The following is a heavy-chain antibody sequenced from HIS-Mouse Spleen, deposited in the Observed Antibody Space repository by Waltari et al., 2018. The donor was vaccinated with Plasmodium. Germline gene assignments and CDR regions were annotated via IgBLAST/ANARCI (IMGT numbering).Heavy chain of an antibody. D-gene: IGHD6-6*01. Sequence: EVQLVESGGGLILPGGSLSLACAASGFTVSSTYMCLLRQAPGKGLEWVSVIYSGGSTYYADSVKGRFTISRDNSKNTLYLQMNSLRAEDTAVYYCARGMKSSSSAFDIWGQGTMVTVSS. CDR1: GFTVSSTY. CDR3: ARGMKSSSSAFDI. V-gene: IGHV3-53*01. CDR2: IYSGGST. J-gene: IGHJ3*02.